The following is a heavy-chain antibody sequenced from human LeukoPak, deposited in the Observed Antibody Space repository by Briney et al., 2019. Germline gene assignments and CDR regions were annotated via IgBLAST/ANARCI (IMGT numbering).Heavy chain of an antibody. J-gene: IGHJ5*02. V-gene: IGHV1-3*01. D-gene: IGHD3-22*01. CDR2: INAGNGNT. CDR1: GYTFSSHA. CDR3: ARLTYYYDSSGQNWFDP. Sequence: ASVKVSRKASGYTFSSHAMHWVRQAPGQRLEWMGWINAGNGNTKYSQKFQGRVTITRDTSASTAYMELSSLRSEDTAVYYCARLTYYYDSSGQNWFDPWGQGTLVTVSS.